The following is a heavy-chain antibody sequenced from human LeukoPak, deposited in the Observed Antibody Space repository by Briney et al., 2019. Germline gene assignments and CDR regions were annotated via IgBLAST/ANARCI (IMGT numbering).Heavy chain of an antibody. CDR1: GFTFSTYS. J-gene: IGHJ4*02. Sequence: GGSLRLSCAASGFTFSTYSMNWVRQAPGKGLEWVSSISSRSTYIYCADSMKGRFTISRDNTKNSLYLQMNSLRAEDTAVYYCARGVGCSGGSCYFNYWGQGTLVTVSS. CDR3: ARGVGCSGGSCYFNY. CDR2: ISSRSTYI. D-gene: IGHD2-15*01. V-gene: IGHV3-21*01.